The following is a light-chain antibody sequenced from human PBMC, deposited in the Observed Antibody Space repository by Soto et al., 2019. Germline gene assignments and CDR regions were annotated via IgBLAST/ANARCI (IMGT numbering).Light chain of an antibody. J-gene: IGKJ2*01. CDR1: QSLNSY. CDR3: QQRSDWPLT. Sequence: EIVLPQSPATLYLSPGERATLSCRASQSLNSYLAWYQQKPGQAPRLLIYDASNSATGIPARFSGSGSGTDFTLTISSLEPEDFAVYYCQQRSDWPLTFGPVTQLEI. CDR2: DAS. V-gene: IGKV3-11*01.